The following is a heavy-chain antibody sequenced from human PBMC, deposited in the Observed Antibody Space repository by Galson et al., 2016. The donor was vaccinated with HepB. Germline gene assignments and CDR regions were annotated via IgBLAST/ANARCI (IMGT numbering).Heavy chain of an antibody. CDR2: IKEDGSDK. J-gene: IGHJ4*02. V-gene: IGHV3-7*01. D-gene: IGHD3-22*01. CDR3: AREKWLHDY. CDR1: GFTFSGYW. Sequence: SLRLSCAASGFTFSGYWMSWVRQAPGKGLEWVANIKEDGSDKYYVDSVKGRFTISRDNAKNSLYLQMNSLRADDTAVYDCAREKWLHDYWGQGTLVTVSS.